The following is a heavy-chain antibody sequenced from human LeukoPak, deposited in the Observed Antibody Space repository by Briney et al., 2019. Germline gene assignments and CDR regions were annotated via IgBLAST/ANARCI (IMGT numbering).Heavy chain of an antibody. V-gene: IGHV3-30*02. CDR1: GFTFSSYG. D-gene: IGHD2-15*01. Sequence: GGSLRLSCAASGFTFSSYGMHWVRQAPGKGLEWVAFIRYDGSNKYYADSVKGRFTISRDNSKNTLYLQMNSLRAEDTAVYYFAKNLRSLVVACDPFYFGLLGPGTLVNVFS. J-gene: IGHJ4*02. CDR3: AKNLRSLVVACDPFYFGL. CDR2: IRYDGSNK.